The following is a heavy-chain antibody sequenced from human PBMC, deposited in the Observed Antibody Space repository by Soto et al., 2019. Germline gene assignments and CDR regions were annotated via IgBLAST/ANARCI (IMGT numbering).Heavy chain of an antibody. D-gene: IGHD3-22*01. CDR3: AKKGLLVEYFQH. CDR1: GFTFSSYE. Sequence: GGSLRLSCGTSGFTFSSYEMNWVRQAPGKGLEWVSYISSSGGSTYYADSVKGRFTISRDNSKNTLYLQMNSLRAEDTAVYYCAKKGLLVEYFQHWGQGTLVTVSS. J-gene: IGHJ1*01. CDR2: ISSSGGST. V-gene: IGHV3-23*01.